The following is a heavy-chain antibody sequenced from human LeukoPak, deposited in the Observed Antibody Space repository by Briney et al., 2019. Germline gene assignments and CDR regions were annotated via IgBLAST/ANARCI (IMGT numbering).Heavy chain of an antibody. D-gene: IGHD6-6*01. CDR1: GFTFSSYS. V-gene: IGHV3-48*01. J-gene: IGHJ4*02. CDR2: ISSSSSTI. Sequence: GGSLRLSCAASGFTFSSYSMNWVRQAPGKGLEWVSYISSSSSTIYYADSVKGRFTISRDNAKNSLYLQMNSLRAEDTAVYYCAREPSIAARRGFDYWGQGTLVTVSS. CDR3: AREPSIAARRGFDY.